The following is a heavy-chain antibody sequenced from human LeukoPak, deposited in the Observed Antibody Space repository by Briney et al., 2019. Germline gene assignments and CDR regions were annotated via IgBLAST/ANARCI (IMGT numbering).Heavy chain of an antibody. J-gene: IGHJ4*02. D-gene: IGHD3-10*01. CDR3: ARAMSFYYGSAFDY. Sequence: RSGGSLRLSCAASGFTFSNYILNWVRQAPGEGLEWVSSSSTSSTYMYYADSVKGRFTISRDNAKSSLYLQMDSLRAEDTAVYYCARAMSFYYGSAFDYWGQGTLVTVSS. CDR2: SSTSSTYM. CDR1: GFTFSNYI. V-gene: IGHV3-21*01.